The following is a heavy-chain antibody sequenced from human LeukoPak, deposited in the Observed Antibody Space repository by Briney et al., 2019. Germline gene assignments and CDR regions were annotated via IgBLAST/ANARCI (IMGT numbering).Heavy chain of an antibody. CDR1: GFTFNNYV. Sequence: GGSLRLSCAASGFTFNNYVMNWVRQAPGKGLEWVSYISSSGSTIYYADSVKGRFTISRDNAKNSLYLQMNSLRAEDTAVYYCAELGITMIGGVWGKGTTVTISS. J-gene: IGHJ6*04. D-gene: IGHD3-10*02. CDR2: ISSSGSTI. CDR3: AELGITMIGGV. V-gene: IGHV3-48*03.